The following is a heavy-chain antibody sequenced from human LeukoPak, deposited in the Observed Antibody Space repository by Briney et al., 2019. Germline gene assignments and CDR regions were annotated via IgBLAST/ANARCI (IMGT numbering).Heavy chain of an antibody. CDR2: ISGSGGST. D-gene: IGHD3-10*01. CDR1: GFTFSSYA. V-gene: IGHV3-23*01. J-gene: IGHJ4*02. CDR3: AKQTRGFDY. Sequence: GGSLRLSCAASGFTFSSYAMSWVRQAPGKGLEGVSVISGSGGSTYYADSVKGRFTISRDNSKSTLYVQMNSLRAEDTAVYYCAKQTRGFDYWGQGTLVTVSS.